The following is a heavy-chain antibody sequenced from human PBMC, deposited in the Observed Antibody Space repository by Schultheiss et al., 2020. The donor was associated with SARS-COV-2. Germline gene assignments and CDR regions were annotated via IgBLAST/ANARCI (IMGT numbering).Heavy chain of an antibody. CDR3: ARVTSGHYGDRQFDY. V-gene: IGHV3-48*03. D-gene: IGHD4-17*01. Sequence: GGSLRLSCAASGFTFSSYEMNWVRQAPGKGLEWVSYITSRGSTIYYADSVKGRFTISRDNAKNSLSLQMNSLRAEDTAVYYCARVTSGHYGDRQFDYWGQGTLVTVSS. CDR2: ITSRGSTI. CDR1: GFTFSSYE. J-gene: IGHJ4*02.